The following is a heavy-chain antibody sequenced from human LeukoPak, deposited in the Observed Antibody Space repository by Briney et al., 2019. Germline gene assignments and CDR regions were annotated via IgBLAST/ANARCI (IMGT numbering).Heavy chain of an antibody. D-gene: IGHD3-3*01. J-gene: IGHJ6*03. CDR3: ATASPRSGANYYYYYMDV. CDR1: GYTLTELS. V-gene: IGHV1-24*01. Sequence: ASVTVSCKVSGYTLTELSMHWVRQAPGKGLEWMGGFDPEDGETIYAQKFQGRVTMTEDTSTDTAYMELSSLRSEDTAVYYCATASPRSGANYYYYYMDVWGKGTTVTVSS. CDR2: FDPEDGET.